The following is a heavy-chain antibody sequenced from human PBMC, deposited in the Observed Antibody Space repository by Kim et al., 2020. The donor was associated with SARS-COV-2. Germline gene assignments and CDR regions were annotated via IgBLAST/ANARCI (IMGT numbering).Heavy chain of an antibody. J-gene: IGHJ4*02. CDR3: AGPNY. CDR2: IYHSGST. CDR1: GYSISSGYY. V-gene: IGHV4-38-2*02. Sequence: SETLSLTCTVSGYSISSGYYWGWIRQPPGKGLEWIGSIYHSGSTYYNPSLKSRVTISVDTSKNQFSLKLSSVTAADTAVYYCAGPNYWGQGTLVTVSS.